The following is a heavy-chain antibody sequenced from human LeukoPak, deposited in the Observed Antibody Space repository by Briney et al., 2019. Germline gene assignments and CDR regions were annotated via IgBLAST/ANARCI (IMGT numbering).Heavy chain of an antibody. J-gene: IGHJ4*02. V-gene: IGHV4-59*01. CDR2: IYYSGST. CDR3: ARTSVAGAGDY. CDR1: GGSMNTYY. Sequence: SPSETLSLTCTVSGGSMNTYYWSWIRQPPGKGLEWIGYIYYSGSTNYSPSLKSQVTISVDTSKNQFSLRLSSVTAADTAVYYCARTSVAGAGDYWGQGTLVTVSS. D-gene: IGHD6-19*01.